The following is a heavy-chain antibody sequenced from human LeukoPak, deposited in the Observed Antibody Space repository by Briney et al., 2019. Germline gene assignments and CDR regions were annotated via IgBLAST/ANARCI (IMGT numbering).Heavy chain of an antibody. CDR2: ISGSGGST. J-gene: IGHJ4*02. V-gene: IGHV3-23*01. CDR1: GFTFSSYG. CDR3: ARESRKGMVDFDY. Sequence: GGTLRLSCAASGFTFSSYGMSWVRQAPGKGLEWVSAISGSGGSTYYADSVKGRFTISRDNSKNTLYLQMNSLRAEDTAVYYCARESRKGMVDFDYWGQGTLVTVSS. D-gene: IGHD3-10*01.